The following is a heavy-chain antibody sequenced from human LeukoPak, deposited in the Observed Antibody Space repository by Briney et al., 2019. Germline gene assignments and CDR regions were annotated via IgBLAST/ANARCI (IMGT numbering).Heavy chain of an antibody. CDR3: ARGGSSGWYEHFDY. CDR2: ISAYNGKT. V-gene: IGHV1-18*04. Sequence: ASVKVSCMASGYTFTSYGISWVRPAPGQGVEWMGWISAYNGKTNYAQKLQGRVTMTTDTSTSTGYMELRSLRSDDTAVYYCARGGSSGWYEHFDYWGQGTLVTVSS. D-gene: IGHD6-19*01. J-gene: IGHJ4*02. CDR1: GYTFTSYG.